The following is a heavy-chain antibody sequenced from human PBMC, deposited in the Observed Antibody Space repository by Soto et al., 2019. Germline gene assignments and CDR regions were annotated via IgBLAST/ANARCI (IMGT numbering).Heavy chain of an antibody. V-gene: IGHV3-30*18. J-gene: IGHJ3*02. D-gene: IGHD6-6*01. CDR2: ISYDGSNK. CDR3: AKAPGERGQLVFLYAFDI. CDR1: GFTFSSYG. Sequence: QVQLVESGGGVVQPGRSLRLSCAASGFTFSSYGMHWVRQAPGKGLEWVAVISYDGSNKYYADSVKGRFTISRDNSKNTLYLQMNSLRAEDTAVYYCAKAPGERGQLVFLYAFDIWDQGTMVTVSS.